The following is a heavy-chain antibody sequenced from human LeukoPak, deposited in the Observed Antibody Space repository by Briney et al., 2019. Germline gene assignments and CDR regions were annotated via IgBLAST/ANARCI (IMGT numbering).Heavy chain of an antibody. V-gene: IGHV3-49*03. Sequence: GGSLRLSCTASGFTFGDYAMSWFRQAPGKGLEWVGFISSKAYGGTTEYAASVKDRFILSRDDSKSIAYLQMNSLKSEDTAVYYCTRPVVPGTHDFDTWGQGTLVTVSS. CDR2: ISSKAYGGTT. CDR1: GFTFGDYA. CDR3: TRPVVPGTHDFDT. D-gene: IGHD1-1*01. J-gene: IGHJ5*02.